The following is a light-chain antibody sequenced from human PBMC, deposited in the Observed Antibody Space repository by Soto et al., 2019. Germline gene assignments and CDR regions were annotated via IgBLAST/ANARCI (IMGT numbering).Light chain of an antibody. CDR2: EGS. J-gene: IGLJ2*01. V-gene: IGLV2-23*01. CDR3: CSYAGSSTPSVV. CDR1: SCDVGSYNL. Sequence: QSALTQPASLSGSPGQSIAISCAGTSCDVGSYNLVSWYQQHPGKAPKLMIYEGSKRPSGVSNRFSGSKSGNTASLTISGLQAKYEADYYCCSYAGSSTPSVVFGGGTKLTVL.